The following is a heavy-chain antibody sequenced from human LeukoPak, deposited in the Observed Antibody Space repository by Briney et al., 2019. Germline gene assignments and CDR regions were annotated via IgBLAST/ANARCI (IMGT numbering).Heavy chain of an antibody. D-gene: IGHD3-10*01. Sequence: GGSLRLSCAASGFTFSSYEMNWVRQAPGKGLEWVSYISSSGSTIYYADSVKGRFTISRDNARNSLYLQMNSLRAEDTAVYYCAREPWWFGELEGGYFDYWGQGTLVTVSS. V-gene: IGHV3-48*03. J-gene: IGHJ4*02. CDR2: ISSSGSTI. CDR3: AREPWWFGELEGGYFDY. CDR1: GFTFSSYE.